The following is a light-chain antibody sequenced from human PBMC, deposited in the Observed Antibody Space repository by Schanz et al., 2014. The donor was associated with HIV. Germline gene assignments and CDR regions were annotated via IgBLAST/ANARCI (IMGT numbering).Light chain of an antibody. Sequence: QSVLTQPPSVSAAPGQTVTISCSGTSSDVGGYNYVSWYQQHPGKAPKLMIYDVSNRPSGVPDRFSGSKSGNTASLTISGLQAEDEADYYCSSYAATSNVLFGGGTKVTVL. J-gene: IGLJ3*02. CDR1: SSDVGGYNY. CDR3: SSYAATSNVL. V-gene: IGLV2-8*01. CDR2: DVS.